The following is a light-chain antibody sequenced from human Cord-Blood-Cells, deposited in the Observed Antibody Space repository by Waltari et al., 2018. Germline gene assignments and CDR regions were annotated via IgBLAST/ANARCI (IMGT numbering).Light chain of an antibody. J-gene: IGLJ1*01. V-gene: IGLV1-44*01. CDR1: SSNIGSNT. CDR3: AAWDDSLNGPGYV. CDR2: SNN. Sequence: QSVLTQPPSASGTPGQRVTISCSGSSSNIGSNTVNWYQQLPGTAPKLLIYSNNRLPPGVPDRFSGSKSGTSASLAISGLQSEDEADYYCAAWDDSLNGPGYVFGTGTKVTVL.